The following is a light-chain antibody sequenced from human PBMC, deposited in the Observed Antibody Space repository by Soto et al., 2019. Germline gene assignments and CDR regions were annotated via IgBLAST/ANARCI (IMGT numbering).Light chain of an antibody. Sequence: QSVLTQPPSASGTPGERVTISCSGSSSNIGSNTVNWYQQLPGTAPKLLIYSNNQRPSGVPDRFSGSKSGTSASLAISGLQSEDEADYSCATWDDSLNGYLFGTGTKVTV. V-gene: IGLV1-44*01. CDR1: SSNIGSNT. CDR2: SNN. CDR3: ATWDDSLNGYL. J-gene: IGLJ1*01.